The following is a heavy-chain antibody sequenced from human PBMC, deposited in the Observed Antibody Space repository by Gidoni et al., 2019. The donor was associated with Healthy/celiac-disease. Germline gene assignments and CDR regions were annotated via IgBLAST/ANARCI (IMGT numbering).Heavy chain of an antibody. V-gene: IGHV3-33*01. CDR1: GFTFSSYG. J-gene: IGHJ6*02. Sequence: QVQLVESGGGVVQPGRSLRLSCAAAGFTFSSYGMHWVRQAPGKGLEWVAVIWYDGSNKYYADSVKGRFTISRDNSKNTLYLQMNSLRAEDTAVYYCAREYCGGDCYRKPFSYYYYGMDVWGQGTTVTVSS. CDR2: IWYDGSNK. CDR3: AREYCGGDCYRKPFSYYYYGMDV. D-gene: IGHD2-21*02.